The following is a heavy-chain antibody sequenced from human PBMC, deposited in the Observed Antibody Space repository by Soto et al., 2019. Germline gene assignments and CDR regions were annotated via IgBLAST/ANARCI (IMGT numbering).Heavy chain of an antibody. CDR3: ARDVLGYCSGGSCYSTEYFQH. J-gene: IGHJ1*01. CDR2: ISSSSSYT. D-gene: IGHD2-15*01. Sequence: GGSLRLSCAASGFTFSSYSMNWVRQAPGKGLEWVSSISSSSSYTYYADSVKGRFTISRDNAKNSLYLQMNSLRAEDTAVYYCARDVLGYCSGGSCYSTEYFQHWGQGTLVTVSS. CDR1: GFTFSSYS. V-gene: IGHV3-21*01.